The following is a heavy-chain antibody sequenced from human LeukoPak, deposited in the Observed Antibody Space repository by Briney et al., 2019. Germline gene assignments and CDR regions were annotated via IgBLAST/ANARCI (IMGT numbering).Heavy chain of an antibody. D-gene: IGHD3-9*01. Sequence: GRSLRLSCAASGFTFSSHAMHWVRQAPGKGLEWVAVISYDGSNKNHADSVKGRFTISRDNSKNTLYLQMNSLRAEDTAVYYCARDRYDILTGYPKVYGMDVWGQGTTVTVSS. J-gene: IGHJ6*02. CDR1: GFTFSSHA. CDR2: ISYDGSNK. V-gene: IGHV3-30-3*01. CDR3: ARDRYDILTGYPKVYGMDV.